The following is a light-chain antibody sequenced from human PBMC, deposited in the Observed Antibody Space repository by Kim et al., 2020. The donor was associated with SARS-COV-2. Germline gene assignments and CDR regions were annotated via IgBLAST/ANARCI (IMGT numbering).Light chain of an antibody. CDR1: LGSRSN. V-gene: IGKV3-15*01. CDR2: GAS. J-gene: IGKJ1*01. Sequence: VSPGERATLSCRASLGSRSNLAWYQQRPGQAPRLLIYGASTRATSIPARFSGSGSGTEFTLTISSLQSEDFAVYYCQQFSNWPRTFGQGTKVDIK. CDR3: QQFSNWPRT.